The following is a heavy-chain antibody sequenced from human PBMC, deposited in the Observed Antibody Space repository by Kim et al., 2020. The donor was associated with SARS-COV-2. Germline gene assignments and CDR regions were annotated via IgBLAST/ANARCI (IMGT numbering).Heavy chain of an antibody. V-gene: IGHV3-43*01. CDR3: AKAMVRGVILTHVIDY. CDR1: GFTFDDYT. D-gene: IGHD3-10*01. Sequence: GGSLRLSCAASGFTFDDYTMHWVRQAPGKGLEWVSLISWDGGSTYYADSVKGRFTISRDNSKNSLYLQMNSLRTEDTALYYCAKAMVRGVILTHVIDYWGRGTRVTVST. CDR2: ISWDGGST. J-gene: IGHJ4*02.